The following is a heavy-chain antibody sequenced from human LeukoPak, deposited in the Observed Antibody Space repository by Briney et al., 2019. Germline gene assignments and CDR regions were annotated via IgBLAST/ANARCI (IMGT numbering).Heavy chain of an antibody. Sequence: ASVKVSCKASGYTFTGYYMHWVRQAPGQGLEWMGWINPNSGGTNYAQKFQGRVTMTRDTSISTAYMELSRLRSGDTAVYYCARADKLLWFGELLVSLYYYGMDVWGQGTTVTVSS. D-gene: IGHD3-10*01. V-gene: IGHV1-2*02. J-gene: IGHJ6*02. CDR3: ARADKLLWFGELLVSLYYYGMDV. CDR1: GYTFTGYY. CDR2: INPNSGGT.